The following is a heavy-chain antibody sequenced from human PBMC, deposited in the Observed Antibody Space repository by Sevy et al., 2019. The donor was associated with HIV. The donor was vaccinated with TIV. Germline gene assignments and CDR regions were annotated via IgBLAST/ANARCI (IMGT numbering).Heavy chain of an antibody. CDR2: ISGRATNT. CDR1: GFTFGTYA. Sequence: GGSLRLSCAASGFTFGTYAMSWVRQAPGKGLEWVSGISGRATNTSYADSVKGRFTISRDNSKNTPYLQMSTLRGEDTAVYYCAKDRRYGKTFNTHFGSWGQGTLVTVSS. V-gene: IGHV3-23*01. D-gene: IGHD3-9*01. CDR3: AKDRRYGKTFNTHFGS. J-gene: IGHJ4*02.